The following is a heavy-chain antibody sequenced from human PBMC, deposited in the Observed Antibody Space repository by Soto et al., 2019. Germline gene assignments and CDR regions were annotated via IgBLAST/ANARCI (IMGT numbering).Heavy chain of an antibody. V-gene: IGHV4-4*07. CDR2: IDTSGNT. J-gene: IGHJ6*02. D-gene: IGHD6-13*01. CDR3: ARYSSNWFQTEGMDV. CDR1: GGSISTYY. Sequence: SETLSLTCTVSGGSISTYYWSLIRQPAGKGLEWIGRIDTSGNTNYNPSLKSRVTMSVDTSKKQFSLKLTSVTAADTAVYYCARYSSNWFQTEGMDVWGQGTTVTVSS.